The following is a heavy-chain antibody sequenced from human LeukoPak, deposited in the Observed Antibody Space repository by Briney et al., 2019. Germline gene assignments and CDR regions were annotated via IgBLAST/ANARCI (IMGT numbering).Heavy chain of an antibody. D-gene: IGHD1-26*01. V-gene: IGHV3-74*01. CDR3: ARDLGGIAGS. Sequence: GGSLRLSCAASGFTFSRYWMHLVRQVPGKGLEWVSRLNEDGRTTTYADSVQGRFTIYRDNSQNTLYLQMNSLRAEDTALYYCARDLGGIAGSWGQGALVTVSS. CDR2: LNEDGRTT. CDR1: GFTFSRYW. J-gene: IGHJ1*01.